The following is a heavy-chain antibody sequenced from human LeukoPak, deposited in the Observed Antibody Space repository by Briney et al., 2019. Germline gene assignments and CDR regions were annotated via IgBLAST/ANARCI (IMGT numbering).Heavy chain of an antibody. V-gene: IGHV4-38-2*02. CDR1: GYSISSGYY. Sequence: PSETLSLTCTVSGYSISSGYYWGWIRRPPGKGLEWIGSIYHSGSTYYNPSLKSRVTISVDTSKNQFSLKLSSVTAADTAVYYCAREVASTGWFDPWGQGTLVTVSS. CDR3: AREVASTGWFDP. CDR2: IYHSGST. D-gene: IGHD2-15*01. J-gene: IGHJ5*02.